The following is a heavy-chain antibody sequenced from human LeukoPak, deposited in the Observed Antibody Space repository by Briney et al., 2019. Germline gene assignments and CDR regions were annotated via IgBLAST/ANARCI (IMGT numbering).Heavy chain of an antibody. CDR3: ARVMAARQDNWFDP. V-gene: IGHV1-46*01. J-gene: IGHJ5*02. CDR1: GYTFTSYY. Sequence: ASVKVSCKASGYTFTSYYMHWVRQAPGQGLEWMGIINPSGGSTSYAQKFQGRVTMTRDTSISTAYMELSRLRSDDTAVYYCARVMAARQDNWFDPWGQGTLVTVSS. CDR2: INPSGGST. D-gene: IGHD6-6*01.